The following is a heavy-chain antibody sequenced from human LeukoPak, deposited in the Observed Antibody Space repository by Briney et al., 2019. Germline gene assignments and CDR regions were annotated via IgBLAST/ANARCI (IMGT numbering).Heavy chain of an antibody. CDR3: ASWGIAAAGRNNWFDP. Sequence: SETLSLTCTVSGGSISSYYWSWIRQPPEKGLEWIGYIYYSGSTNYNPSLKSRVTISVDTSKNQFSLKLSSVTAADTAVYYCASWGIAAAGRNNWFDPWGQGTLVTVSS. CDR1: GGSISSYY. V-gene: IGHV4-59*01. J-gene: IGHJ5*02. CDR2: IYYSGST. D-gene: IGHD6-13*01.